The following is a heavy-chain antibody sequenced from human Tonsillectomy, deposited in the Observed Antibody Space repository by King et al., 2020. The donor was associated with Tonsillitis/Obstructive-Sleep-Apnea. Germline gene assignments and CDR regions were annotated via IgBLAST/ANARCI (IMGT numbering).Heavy chain of an antibody. V-gene: IGHV4-39*01. Sequence: QLQESGPGLVKPSETLSLTCTVSGGSINSSSYYWGGVRQPPGKGLEWIGSIYYTGTTSYNPSLKSRVTIYVDTSKKQFSLKLSSVTAADTAVYYCARHLYFYDTSGYSQFDPWGQGTLVTVSS. CDR2: IYYTGTT. CDR1: GGSINSSSYY. CDR3: ARHLYFYDTSGYSQFDP. J-gene: IGHJ5*02. D-gene: IGHD3-22*01.